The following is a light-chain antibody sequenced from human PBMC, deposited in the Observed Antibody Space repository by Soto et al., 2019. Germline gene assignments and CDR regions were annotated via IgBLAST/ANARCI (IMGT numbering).Light chain of an antibody. CDR3: QAWDNSVI. CDR1: KLGAKY. Sequence: SYELTQPPAVSVSPGXTXXMTCSGDKLGAKYVCWYQQEPGQSPVLVIYDDNKRPSGIPERFSRSNSGNTATLTISGTQALDEADYFCQAWDNSVIFGGGTKVTVL. V-gene: IGLV3-1*01. J-gene: IGLJ2*01. CDR2: DDN.